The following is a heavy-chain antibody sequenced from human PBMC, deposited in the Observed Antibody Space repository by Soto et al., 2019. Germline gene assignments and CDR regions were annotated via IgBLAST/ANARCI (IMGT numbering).Heavy chain of an antibody. CDR2: ISSSSNYT. V-gene: IGHV3-21*01. D-gene: IGHD6-13*01. Sequence: GGSLRLSCAASGFTFTTYNMNWVRQAPGKGLEWVSYISSSSNYTNYADSVKGRFTISRDNAKNSLYLQMNSLRAEDTAVYYCASSYSSSWYHYWGQGTLVTVSS. CDR3: ASSYSSSWYHY. CDR1: GFTFTTYN. J-gene: IGHJ4*02.